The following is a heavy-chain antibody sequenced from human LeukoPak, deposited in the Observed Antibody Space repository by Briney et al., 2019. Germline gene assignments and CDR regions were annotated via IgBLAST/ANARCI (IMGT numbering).Heavy chain of an antibody. CDR3: ARDPALLDFWSGSSGHNWFDP. CDR1: GYTFTSYY. CDR2: INPNSGGT. J-gene: IGHJ5*02. V-gene: IGHV1-2*02. Sequence: GASVKVSCKASGYTFTSYYMHWVRQAPGQGLEWMGWINPNSGGTNYAQKFQGRVTMTRDTSISTAYMELSRLRSDDTAVYYCARDPALLDFWSGSSGHNWFDPWGQGTLVTVSS. D-gene: IGHD3-3*01.